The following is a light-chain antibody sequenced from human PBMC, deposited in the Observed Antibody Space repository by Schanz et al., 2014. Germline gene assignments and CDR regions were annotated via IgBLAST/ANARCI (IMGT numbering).Light chain of an antibody. J-gene: IGKJ1*01. V-gene: IGKV3-15*01. CDR2: VIS. Sequence: EIVMTQSPATLSVSPGERATLSCRASQSVSSNLAWYQQKPGQASRLIIYVISVRAAGIPTRFSGSGSGTEFTLTISSLQSEDFATYYCQQYNNYWGFGQGTKVESK. CDR3: QQYNNYWG. CDR1: QSVSSN.